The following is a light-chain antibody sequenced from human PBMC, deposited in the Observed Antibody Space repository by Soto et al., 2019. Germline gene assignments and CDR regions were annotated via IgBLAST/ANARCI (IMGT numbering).Light chain of an antibody. J-gene: IGKJ1*01. CDR2: GAS. CDR3: QQYNNWLLAWT. V-gene: IGKV3-15*01. Sequence: EIVMTQSPATLSVSPGERATLSCRASQSVSSNLAWYQQKPGQAPRLLIYGASTRATGIPARFSGSGSGTEFTLTISSLQSEDFAVYYCQQYNNWLLAWTFARGT. CDR1: QSVSSN.